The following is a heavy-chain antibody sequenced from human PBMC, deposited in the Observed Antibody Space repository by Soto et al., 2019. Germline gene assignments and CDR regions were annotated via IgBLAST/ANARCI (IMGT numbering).Heavy chain of an antibody. V-gene: IGHV3-21*01. CDR3: ARESEDLTSNFDY. CDR1: GFPFSRYS. Sequence: PGGSLRLSCAASGFPFSRYSMNWVRQAPGKGLEWVSSISSTTNYIYYADSMKGRFTVSRDNAKNSVYLDMNSLSAEDTAVYYCARESEDLTSNFDYWGQGTLVTVSS. CDR2: ISSTTNYI. J-gene: IGHJ4*02.